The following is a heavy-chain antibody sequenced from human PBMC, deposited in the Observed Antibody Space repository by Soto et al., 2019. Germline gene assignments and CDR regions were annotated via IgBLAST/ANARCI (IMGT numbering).Heavy chain of an antibody. CDR2: IFSNDEK. Sequence: QVTLKESGPVLVKPTETLTLTCTVSGFSLSNARMGVSWIRQPPGKALEWLAHIFSNDEKSYSTSLKSRLTISKDTSKSQVVLTMPNMDPVDTATYYCARSTVTTNYFDYWGQGTLVTVSS. CDR3: ARSTVTTNYFDY. V-gene: IGHV2-26*01. D-gene: IGHD4-17*01. CDR1: GFSLSNARMG. J-gene: IGHJ4*02.